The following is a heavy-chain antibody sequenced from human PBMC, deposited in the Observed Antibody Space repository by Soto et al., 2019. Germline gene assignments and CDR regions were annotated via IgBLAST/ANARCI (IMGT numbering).Heavy chain of an antibody. CDR1: GYTFTGHY. V-gene: IGHV1-46*03. CDR3: TSVPYGLWRFS. Sequence: QVQLVQSGAEVKKPGASVKVSCKASGYTFTGHYMHWVRQAPGQGFEWMGIIIPSGGGTTYAQKFRGRITMTRDTSTSTVDMELSSLRVEDTAVYYCTSVPYGLWRFSWGQGTLVTVSS. D-gene: IGHD3-10*01. J-gene: IGHJ4*02. CDR2: IIPSGGGT.